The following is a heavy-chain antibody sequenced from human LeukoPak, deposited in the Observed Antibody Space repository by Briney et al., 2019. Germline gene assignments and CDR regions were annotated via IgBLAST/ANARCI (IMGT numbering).Heavy chain of an antibody. D-gene: IGHD6-19*01. J-gene: IGHJ6*03. CDR3: ARGLRASSGWFHNYYYYYMHV. Sequence: GASVKVSCKASGYTFTRYDINWVRQATGQGLEWMGWMNPNSGNTGYAQKFQGRVTMTRNTSISTAYMELSSLRSEDTAVYYCARGLRASSGWFHNYYYYYMHVWGKGTTVTVSS. CDR1: GYTFTRYD. CDR2: MNPNSGNT. V-gene: IGHV1-8*01.